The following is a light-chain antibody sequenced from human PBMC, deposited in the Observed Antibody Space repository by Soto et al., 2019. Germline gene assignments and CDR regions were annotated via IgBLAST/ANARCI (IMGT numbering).Light chain of an antibody. V-gene: IGKV1-39*01. CDR3: QQSYSTLPYT. CDR1: QSISSY. J-gene: IGKJ2*01. CDR2: AAS. Sequence: DIQMTQSPSSLSASVGDRVTITCRASQSISSYLNWYQQKPGKAPKLLIYAASSLQSGVPSRFSGSGSGTDFTLTISSLQPEDFATYYCQQSYSTLPYTFGRGTKVDIK.